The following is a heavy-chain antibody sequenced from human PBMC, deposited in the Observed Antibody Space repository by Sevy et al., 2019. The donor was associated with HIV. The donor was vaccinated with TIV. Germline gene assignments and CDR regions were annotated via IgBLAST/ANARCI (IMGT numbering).Heavy chain of an antibody. Sequence: GGSLRLSCAASGFTFSSYSMSWVRQAPGKGLEWVSAISGSGGSTYYADSVKGRFTISRATSKNTRYLQMNSLRAEDTAVYYCAKVSLAAAGGSCYYYYYGMDVWGQGTTVTVSS. V-gene: IGHV3-23*01. D-gene: IGHD6-13*01. CDR1: GFTFSSYS. CDR2: ISGSGGST. CDR3: AKVSLAAAGGSCYYYYYGMDV. J-gene: IGHJ6*02.